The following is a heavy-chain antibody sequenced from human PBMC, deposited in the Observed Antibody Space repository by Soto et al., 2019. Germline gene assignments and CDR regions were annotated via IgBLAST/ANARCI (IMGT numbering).Heavy chain of an antibody. V-gene: IGHV1-46*03. CDR3: AGVYCSGGSGYSIDY. Sequence: ASVKVSCKASGYTFTSYYMHWVRQAPGQGLEWMGIINPSGGSTSYAQKFQGRVTRTRDTSTSTVYMELSSLRSEDTAVYYCAGVYCSGGSGYSIDYWGQGALVAVSS. J-gene: IGHJ4*02. CDR1: GYTFTSYY. CDR2: INPSGGST. D-gene: IGHD2-15*01.